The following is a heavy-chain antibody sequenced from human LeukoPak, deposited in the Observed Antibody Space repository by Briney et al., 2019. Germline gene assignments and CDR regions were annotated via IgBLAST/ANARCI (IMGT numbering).Heavy chain of an antibody. CDR2: ISGSGGST. J-gene: IGHJ4*02. CDR3: ATYRQVLLPFES. D-gene: IGHD2-8*02. Sequence: GGSLRLSCAASGFTFTTYAMNWVRQAPGKGLEWVSTISGSGGSTFYADSVKGRFTISRDNSKNTLYLQMNSLRAEDTAVYYCATYRQVLLPFESWGQGTLVTVSS. CDR1: GFTFTTYA. V-gene: IGHV3-23*01.